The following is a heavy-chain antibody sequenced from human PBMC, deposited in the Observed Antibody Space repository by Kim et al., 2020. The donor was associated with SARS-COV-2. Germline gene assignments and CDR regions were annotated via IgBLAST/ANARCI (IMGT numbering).Heavy chain of an antibody. D-gene: IGHD3-16*01. J-gene: IGHJ4*02. CDR1: GFTFNRHW. Sequence: GGSLRLSCAASGFTFNRHWMQWVRQAPGKGLVWVSVIKRDGSSANYADSVRGRFTISRDNAKNTLYLQMSGLRAEDTAVYYCEREGDRDYRPDFWGQGNVVTLFS. CDR2: IKRDGSSA. CDR3: EREGDRDYRPDF. V-gene: IGHV3-74*01.